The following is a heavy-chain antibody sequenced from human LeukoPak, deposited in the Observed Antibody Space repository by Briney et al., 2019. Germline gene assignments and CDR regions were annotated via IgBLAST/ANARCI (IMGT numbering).Heavy chain of an antibody. J-gene: IGHJ4*02. V-gene: IGHV1-2*02. Sequence: ASVKVSCKASGYTFTAYYIHWVRQAPGQRLEWTGWVSPNNGGTNYAQKFQGRVTMTRDTSISTLYMDLNSLRSDDTAVYYCARSDVLYASQGEARYFNHWGQGTLVTVSS. CDR1: GYTFTAYY. CDR2: VSPNNGGT. CDR3: ARSDVLYASQGEARYFNH. D-gene: IGHD3-16*01.